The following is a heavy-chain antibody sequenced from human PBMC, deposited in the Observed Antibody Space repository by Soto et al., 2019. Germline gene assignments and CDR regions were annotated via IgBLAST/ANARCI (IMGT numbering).Heavy chain of an antibody. V-gene: IGHV1-18*01. CDR2: ISAYNGNT. CDR1: GYAFTSYA. CDR3: ARDVISGTFDY. Sequence: QVQLVQSGAEVKKPGASVKVSCKASGYAFTSYAISWVRQAPGQGLEWMGWISAYNGNTKYAQKVQGRVTMTTDTSASTAYMDLRSLRSDDTDVYYCARDVISGTFDYWGQGTLVTVSS. D-gene: IGHD3-10*01. J-gene: IGHJ4*02.